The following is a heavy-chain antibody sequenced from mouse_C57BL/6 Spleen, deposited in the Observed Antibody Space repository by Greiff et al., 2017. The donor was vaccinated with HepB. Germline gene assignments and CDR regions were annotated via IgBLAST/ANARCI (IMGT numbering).Heavy chain of an antibody. CDR2: IDPSDSYT. V-gene: IGHV1-50*01. J-gene: IGHJ1*03. CDR1: GYTFTSYW. D-gene: IGHD1-1*01. Sequence: KESCKASGYTFTSYWMQWVKQRPGQGLEWIGEIDPSDSYTNYNQKFKGKATLTVDTSSSTAYMQLSSLTSEDSAVYYCARRTTVVATLPFWYFDVWGTGTTVTVSS. CDR3: ARRTTVVATLPFWYFDV.